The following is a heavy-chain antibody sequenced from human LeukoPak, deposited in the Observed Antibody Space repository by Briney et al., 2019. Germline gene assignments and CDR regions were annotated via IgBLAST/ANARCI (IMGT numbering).Heavy chain of an antibody. D-gene: IGHD5-18*01. J-gene: IGHJ6*03. V-gene: IGHV4-39*07. CDR2: IYYSGST. Sequence: SETLSLTCTVSGGSISSSSYYWGWIRQPPGKGLEWVGSIYYSGSTYYNPSLKGRVTISVDTSKNQFSLKLSSVTAADTAVYYCATGGYSYGWPGFSYYYYMDVWGKGTTVTVSS. CDR3: ATGGYSYGWPGFSYYYYMDV. CDR1: GGSISSSSYY.